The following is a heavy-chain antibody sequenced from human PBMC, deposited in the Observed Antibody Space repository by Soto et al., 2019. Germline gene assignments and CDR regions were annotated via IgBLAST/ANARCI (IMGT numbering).Heavy chain of an antibody. Sequence: QVQLVQSGAEVKKPGSSVKVSCKASGGTFSSYTISWVRQAPGQGLEWMGRIIPILGIANYAQKFQGRVTITADKSTSTAYMELSSLRSEDTAVYYCAGEATYYGDYSRSRWFDPWGQGTLVTVSS. V-gene: IGHV1-69*02. CDR3: AGEATYYGDYSRSRWFDP. CDR2: IIPILGIA. CDR1: GGTFSSYT. D-gene: IGHD4-17*01. J-gene: IGHJ5*02.